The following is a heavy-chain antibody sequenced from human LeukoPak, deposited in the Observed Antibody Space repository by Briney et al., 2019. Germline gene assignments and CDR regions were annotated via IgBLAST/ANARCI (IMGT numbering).Heavy chain of an antibody. CDR1: GGTFSSYA. Sequence: SVKVSCKASGGTFSSYAISWARQAPGQGLEWMGGIIPIFGTANYAQKFQGRVTITADESTSTAYMELSSLRSEDTAVYYCARSSRGVVPAASSGDYWGQGTLVTVSS. D-gene: IGHD2-2*01. J-gene: IGHJ4*02. CDR2: IIPIFGTA. V-gene: IGHV1-69*01. CDR3: ARSSRGVVPAASSGDY.